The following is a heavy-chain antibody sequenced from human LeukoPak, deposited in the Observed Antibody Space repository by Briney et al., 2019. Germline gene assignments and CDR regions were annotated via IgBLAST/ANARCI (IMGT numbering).Heavy chain of an antibody. CDR3: ARSNPLSYYGMDV. D-gene: IGHD4-11*01. CDR1: GDNFSSYV. J-gene: IGHJ6*02. CDR2: IIPTLDVA. V-gene: IGHV1-69*04. Sequence: SVKVSCKASGDNFSSYVITWVRQAPGQGLEWMGRIIPTLDVANFAQKFQGRVTITRDTSASTAYMELSSLRSEDTAVYYCARSNPLSYYGMDVWGQGTTVTVSS.